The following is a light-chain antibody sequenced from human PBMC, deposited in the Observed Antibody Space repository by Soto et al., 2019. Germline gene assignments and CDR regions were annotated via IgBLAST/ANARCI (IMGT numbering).Light chain of an antibody. CDR2: DVR. V-gene: IGLV2-11*02. CDR1: ISNIGKNY. CDR3: CSYGDTSTSYV. J-gene: IGLJ1*01. Sequence: QSVLTQPPSVSAAPGQKVTISCSGSISNIGKNYVSWYQQHPGKAPKLLIYDVRRRPSGVPDRFSGSQSGNTASLTISGLQAEDEADYYCCSYGDTSTSYVFGTGTKLTVL.